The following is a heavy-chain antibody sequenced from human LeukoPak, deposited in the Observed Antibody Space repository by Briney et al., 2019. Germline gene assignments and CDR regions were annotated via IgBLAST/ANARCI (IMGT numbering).Heavy chain of an antibody. D-gene: IGHD4-17*01. CDR2: IIPIFGTA. J-gene: IGHJ4*02. CDR1: GGTFSSYA. V-gene: IGHV1-69*13. CDR3: ARLEITTVTTSDY. Sequence: ASVKVSCKASGGTFSSYAISWVRQAPGQGLEWMGGIIPIFGTADYAQKFQGRVTITADESTSTAYMELSSLRSEDTAVYYCARLEITTVTTSDYWGQGTLVTVSS.